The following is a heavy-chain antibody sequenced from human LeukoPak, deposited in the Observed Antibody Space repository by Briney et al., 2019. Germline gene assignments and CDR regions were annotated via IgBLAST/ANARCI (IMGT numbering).Heavy chain of an antibody. Sequence: ASVKVSCKASGDTFSSYYVHWVRQAPGQGLEWMGIMNPSGGSIRYAQKFQGRVDMTRDMTTSTVYMELSSLRSEDTAVYYCARGRHYYESSDYYYEGDGFDVWGQGTMVTVSS. CDR1: GDTFSSYY. D-gene: IGHD3-22*01. J-gene: IGHJ3*01. V-gene: IGHV1-46*01. CDR2: MNPSGGSI. CDR3: ARGRHYYESSDYYYEGDGFDV.